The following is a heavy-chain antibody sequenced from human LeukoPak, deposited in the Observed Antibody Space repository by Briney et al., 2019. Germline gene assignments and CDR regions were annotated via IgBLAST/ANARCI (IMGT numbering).Heavy chain of an antibody. CDR2: INHSGST. D-gene: IGHD3-16*02. V-gene: IGHV4-34*01. Sequence: SETLSLTCAVYGGSFSGYYWSWIRQPPGKGLEWIGEINHSGSTNYNPSLKSRVTISVDTSKNQFSLQLNSVTPEDTAVYYCAREYDYVWGSYRIKYYFDYWGQGTLVTVSS. J-gene: IGHJ4*02. CDR1: GGSFSGYY. CDR3: AREYDYVWGSYRIKYYFDY.